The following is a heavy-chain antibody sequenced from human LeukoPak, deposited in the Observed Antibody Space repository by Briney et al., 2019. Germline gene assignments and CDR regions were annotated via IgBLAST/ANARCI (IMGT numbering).Heavy chain of an antibody. CDR3: ARVSPLELRYFDVWYFDL. J-gene: IGHJ2*01. Sequence: GGSLRLSCAASGFTFSSYAMSWVRQAPGKGLEWVSAISGSGGSTYYADSVKGRFTISRDNSKNTLYLQMNSLRAEDTAVYYCARVSPLELRYFDVWYFDLWGRGTLVTVSS. D-gene: IGHD3-9*01. CDR2: ISGSGGST. V-gene: IGHV3-23*01. CDR1: GFTFSSYA.